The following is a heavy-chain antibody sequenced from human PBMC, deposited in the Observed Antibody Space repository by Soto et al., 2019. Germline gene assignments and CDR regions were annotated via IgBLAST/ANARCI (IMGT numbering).Heavy chain of an antibody. Sequence: QVQLQESGPGLVKPSQTLSLTCTVSGGSISSGGYYWSWIRQHPGKGLEWIGYIYYSGSTYYNPSLKSRVTISVDTSKNQFSLKLSSVTAADTAVYYCAREHSTMVRGVITNWFDPWGQGTLVTVSS. J-gene: IGHJ5*02. CDR2: IYYSGST. CDR1: GGSISSGGYY. V-gene: IGHV4-31*03. D-gene: IGHD3-10*01. CDR3: AREHSTMVRGVITNWFDP.